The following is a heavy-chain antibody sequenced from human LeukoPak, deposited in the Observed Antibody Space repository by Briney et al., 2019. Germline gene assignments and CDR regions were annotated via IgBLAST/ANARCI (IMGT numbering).Heavy chain of an antibody. CDR3: ARVHVLLWFGEVYYFDY. Sequence: ASVKVSCKASGYTFTSYGIGWVRQAPGQGLEWMGWISAYNGNTNYAQKLQGRVTMTTDTSTSTAYMELRSLRSDDTAVYYCARVHVLLWFGEVYYFDYWGRGTLVTVAS. J-gene: IGHJ4*02. D-gene: IGHD3-10*01. CDR1: GYTFTSYG. CDR2: ISAYNGNT. V-gene: IGHV1-18*01.